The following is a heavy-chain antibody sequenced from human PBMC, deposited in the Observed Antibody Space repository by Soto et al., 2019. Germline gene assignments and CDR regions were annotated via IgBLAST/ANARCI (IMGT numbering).Heavy chain of an antibody. V-gene: IGHV3-23*01. Sequence: EVQLLEFGGGLVQPGGSLRLSCAASGFTLTSHAMSWVRQAPGRGLEWVSSITGGDASTYYADSVKGRFTISRDISKNTLFLHMNSLRAEDTAVYFCAKPSSDYDVFHYWGQGTLVTVSS. J-gene: IGHJ4*02. CDR2: ITGGDAST. CDR3: AKPSSDYDVFHY. CDR1: GFTLTSHA. D-gene: IGHD3-22*01.